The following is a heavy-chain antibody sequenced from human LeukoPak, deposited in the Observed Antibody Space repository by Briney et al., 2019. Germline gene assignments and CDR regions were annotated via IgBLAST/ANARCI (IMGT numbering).Heavy chain of an antibody. D-gene: IGHD1-26*01. CDR2: INAGNGNT. CDR3: ARVWVGATKAGYGY. Sequence: EASVKVSCKASGYTFTSYAMHWVRQAPGQRLEWMGWINAGNGNTKYSQKFQGRVTIARDTSASTAYLDLSSLRSDDTAVYYCARVWVGATKAGYGYWGQGTLVTVSS. J-gene: IGHJ4*02. V-gene: IGHV1-3*01. CDR1: GYTFTSYA.